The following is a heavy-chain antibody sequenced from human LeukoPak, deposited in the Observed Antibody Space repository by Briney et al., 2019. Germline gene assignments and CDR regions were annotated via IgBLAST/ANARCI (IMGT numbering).Heavy chain of an antibody. V-gene: IGHV1-2*02. J-gene: IGHJ5*02. CDR1: EYTFTGYY. Sequence: ASVKVSCKASEYTFTGYYMHWVRQAPGQGLEWMGWINPNSGGTNYAQKFQGRVTMTRDTSISTAYMEPSRLRSDDTAVYYCARDRARLIEVADWFDPWGQGTLVTVSS. CDR2: INPNSGGT. D-gene: IGHD3-16*01. CDR3: ARDRARLIEVADWFDP.